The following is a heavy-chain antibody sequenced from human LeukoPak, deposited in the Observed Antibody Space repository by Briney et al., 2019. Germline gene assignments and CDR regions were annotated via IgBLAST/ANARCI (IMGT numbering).Heavy chain of an antibody. CDR1: GFTFSSYS. CDR3: ARDDSSGYYLAYAFDI. V-gene: IGHV3-21*01. Sequence: GGSLRLSCAASGFTFSSYSMNWVRQAPGKGLEWVSSISSSSSYIYYADSVKGRFTISRDNAKNSLYLQMNSLRAEDTAVYYCARDDSSGYYLAYAFDIWGQGTMVTVSS. CDR2: ISSSSSYI. J-gene: IGHJ3*02. D-gene: IGHD3-22*01.